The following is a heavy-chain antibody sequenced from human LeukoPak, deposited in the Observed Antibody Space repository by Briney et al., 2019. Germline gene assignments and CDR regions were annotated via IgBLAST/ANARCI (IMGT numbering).Heavy chain of an antibody. V-gene: IGHV3-20*01. Sequence: PGGSLRLSCAASGFTFDDYGMSWVRHAPGKGLEWVSGINWNGGRAGHADSVKGRFTISRDNAKNSMYLQMNSLRAEDTAFYHCARGAGRYFDWLNWFDLWGQGTLVTVSS. CDR1: GFTFDDYG. D-gene: IGHD3-9*01. CDR3: ARGAGRYFDWLNWFDL. J-gene: IGHJ5*02. CDR2: INWNGGRA.